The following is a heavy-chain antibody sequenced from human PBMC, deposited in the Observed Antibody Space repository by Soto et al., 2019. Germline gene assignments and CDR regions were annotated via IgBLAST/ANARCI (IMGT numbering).Heavy chain of an antibody. CDR2: IYYSGST. Sequence: SETLSLTCTVSGGSISSDYWSWIRQPPGKGLEWIAYIYYSGSTNYNPSLKSRVAISVDRSKNQVSLKLSSVTAADTAVYYCASLYGDPGGYYFDYWGQGTLVTISS. V-gene: IGHV4-59*12. CDR3: ASLYGDPGGYYFDY. CDR1: GGSISSDY. J-gene: IGHJ4*02. D-gene: IGHD4-17*01.